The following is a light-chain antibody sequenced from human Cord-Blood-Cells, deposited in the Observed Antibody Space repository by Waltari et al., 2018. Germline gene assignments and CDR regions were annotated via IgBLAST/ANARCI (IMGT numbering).Light chain of an antibody. Sequence: IAMTQSPDPLSLSLWERETLYRTRRQSVLYSINNKNYLNWYQQKPGQPPKLLIYCASTRETGVPDRFSGSGSGTDFTLTISSLQAEDVAIYYCQQYYSTPYTFGQGTKLEIK. CDR1: QSVLYSINNKNY. CDR2: CAS. J-gene: IGKJ2*01. CDR3: QQYYSTPYT. V-gene: IGKV4-1*01.